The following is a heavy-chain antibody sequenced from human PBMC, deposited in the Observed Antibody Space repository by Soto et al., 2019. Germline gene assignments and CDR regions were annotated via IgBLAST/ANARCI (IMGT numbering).Heavy chain of an antibody. D-gene: IGHD3-22*01. CDR2: IDPSDSYT. CDR3: ARPEEYYYDSSGNGAFDI. CDR1: GYSFTSYW. J-gene: IGHJ3*02. V-gene: IGHV5-10-1*01. Sequence: PGESLKISCKGSGYSFTSYWISWVRQMPGKGLEWMGRIDPSDSYTNYSPSFQGHVTISADKSISTAYLQWSSLKASDTAMYYCARPEEYYYDSSGNGAFDIWGQGTMVTVSS.